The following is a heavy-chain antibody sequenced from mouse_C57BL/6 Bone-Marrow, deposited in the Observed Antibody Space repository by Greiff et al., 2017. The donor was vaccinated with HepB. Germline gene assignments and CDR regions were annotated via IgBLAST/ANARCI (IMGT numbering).Heavy chain of an antibody. CDR3: ANLIYYYGSSWFDY. J-gene: IGHJ2*01. CDR2: IHPNSGST. D-gene: IGHD1-1*01. Sequence: VQLQQPGAELVKPGASVKLSCKASGYTFTSYWMHWVKQRPGQGLEWIGMIHPNSGSTNYNEKFKSKATLTVDKSSSTAYMQLSSLTSEDSAVYYCANLIYYYGSSWFDYWGQGTTLTVSS. V-gene: IGHV1-64*01. CDR1: GYTFTSYW.